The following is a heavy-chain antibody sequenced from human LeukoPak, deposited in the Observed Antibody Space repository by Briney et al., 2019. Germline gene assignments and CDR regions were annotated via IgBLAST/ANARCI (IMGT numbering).Heavy chain of an antibody. CDR2: IYYSGST. CDR1: GGSISSGGYY. Sequence: SETLSLTCTVSGGSISSGGYYWSWIRQHPGKGLEWIGYIYYSGSTYYNPSLKSRVTISVDTSKNQFSLKLSSVTAADTAVYYCARADPGGWFDPWGQGTLVTVSS. V-gene: IGHV4-31*03. CDR3: ARADPGGWFDP. J-gene: IGHJ5*02. D-gene: IGHD1-26*01.